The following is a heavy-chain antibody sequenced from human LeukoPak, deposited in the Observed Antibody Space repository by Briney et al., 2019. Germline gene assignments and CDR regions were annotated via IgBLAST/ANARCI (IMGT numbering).Heavy chain of an antibody. Sequence: SVKVSCKASGGTFSSYAISWVRQAPGQGLEWMGRIIPIFGIANYAQKFQGRVTITADKSTSTAYMELSSLRSEDTAVYYCARDPYYYGSGSFPYYYYYGMDVWGQGTTVTVSS. CDR1: GGTFSSYA. J-gene: IGHJ6*02. CDR2: IIPIFGIA. V-gene: IGHV1-69*04. CDR3: ARDPYYYGSGSFPYYYYYGMDV. D-gene: IGHD3-10*01.